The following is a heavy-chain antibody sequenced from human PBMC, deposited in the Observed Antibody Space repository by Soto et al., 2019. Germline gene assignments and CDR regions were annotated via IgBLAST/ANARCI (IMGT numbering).Heavy chain of an antibody. D-gene: IGHD3-10*01. Sequence: EVQLVESGGGLVKPGGSLRLSCAASGFTFSSYSMNWVRQAPGKGLEWVSSISSSSSYIYYADSVKGRFTISRDNAKNSLYLQMNSLRAEDTAVYYCVRDGSGSYYNAWAFDIWGQGTMVTVSS. V-gene: IGHV3-21*01. J-gene: IGHJ3*02. CDR1: GFTFSSYS. CDR3: VRDGSGSYYNAWAFDI. CDR2: ISSSSSYI.